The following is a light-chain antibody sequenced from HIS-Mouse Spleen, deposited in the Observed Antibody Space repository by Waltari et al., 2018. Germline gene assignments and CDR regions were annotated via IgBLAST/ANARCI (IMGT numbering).Light chain of an antibody. CDR1: ASPKKY. CDR3: YSTDSSGNHRV. J-gene: IGLJ2*01. CDR2: EDS. V-gene: IGLV3-10*01. Sequence: SYELTQPPSVSVSPGHTARITCSGDASPKKYAYLYPQKSGQTPVLVIYEDSKRPSGIPERCSGSSSVTMATLTISGAQVEDEADYYCYSTDSSGNHRVFGGGTKLTVL.